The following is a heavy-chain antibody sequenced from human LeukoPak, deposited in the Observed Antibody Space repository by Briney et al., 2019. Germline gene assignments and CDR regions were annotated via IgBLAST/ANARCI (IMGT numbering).Heavy chain of an antibody. D-gene: IGHD3-22*01. CDR3: ARHNRPIPTSAYYEDY. CDR1: GGSISSYY. V-gene: IGHV4-59*08. CDR2: IHYSGDT. J-gene: IGHJ4*02. Sequence: KPSGTLSLTCTVSGGSISSYYWSWIRQPPEKGLEWIGYIHYSGDTAYNPSLKSRVTMSVDMSKNHFPLKLNSVTAADTAVYYCARHNRPIPTSAYYEDYWGQGTLVTVSS.